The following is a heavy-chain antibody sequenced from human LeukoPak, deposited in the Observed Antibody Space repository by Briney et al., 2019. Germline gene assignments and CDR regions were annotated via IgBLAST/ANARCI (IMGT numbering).Heavy chain of an antibody. CDR1: GYTFTSYY. V-gene: IGHV1-46*01. D-gene: IGHD3-22*01. CDR2: INPSGGST. J-gene: IGHJ4*02. Sequence: ASVKVSCKASGYTFTSYYMHWVRQAPGQGLEWMGIINPSGGSTSYAQKFQGRVTMTRDMSTSTVYMELSSPRSEDTAVYYCARDRSRLGFDYWGQGTLVTVSS. CDR3: ARDRSRLGFDY.